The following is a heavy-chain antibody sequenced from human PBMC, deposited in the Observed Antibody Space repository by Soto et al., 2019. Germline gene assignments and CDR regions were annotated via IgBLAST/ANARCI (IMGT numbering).Heavy chain of an antibody. V-gene: IGHV1-46*01. J-gene: IGHJ4*02. Sequence: ASVKVSCKASGYTFTSYYMHWVRHAPGQGLEWMGIINPSGGSTSYAQKFQGRVTMTRDTSTSTVYMELSSLGSEDTAVYYCARIISGGHFDYWGQGPLVTVSS. CDR1: GYTFTSYY. D-gene: IGHD2-15*01. CDR2: INPSGGST. CDR3: ARIISGGHFDY.